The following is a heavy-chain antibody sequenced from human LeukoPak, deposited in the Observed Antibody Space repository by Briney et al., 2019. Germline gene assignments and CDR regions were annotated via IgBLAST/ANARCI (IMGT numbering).Heavy chain of an antibody. CDR3: AREGIVVVPAARRYFDY. J-gene: IGHJ4*02. CDR2: ICNSSSYI. V-gene: IGHV3-21*01. D-gene: IGHD2-2*01. CDR1: GFTFSSYS. Sequence: PGGSLRLSCSASGFTFSSYSMNWVRQAPGKGLEWVSSICNSSSYIYYADSVKGRFTISRDNAKTSLYLQMNSLRAEYTAVYYCAREGIVVVPAARRYFDYWGQGTLVTVSS.